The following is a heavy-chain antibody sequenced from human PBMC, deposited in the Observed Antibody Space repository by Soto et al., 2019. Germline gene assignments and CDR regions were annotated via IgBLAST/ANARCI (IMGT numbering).Heavy chain of an antibody. J-gene: IGHJ6*02. V-gene: IGHV4-39*01. CDR3: ARHKEVLVDSLSYGLDV. D-gene: IGHD1-26*01. CDR1: NDFISSSRYY. Sequence: SETLSLTCSVSNDFISSSRYYWGWIRQPPGKGLEWIGSIYYTGDTYYNPSLKSRVTISVDTSKNQFSLKLTSVTAADTSVYFRARHKEVLVDSLSYGLDVWGQGTTVT. CDR2: IYYTGDT.